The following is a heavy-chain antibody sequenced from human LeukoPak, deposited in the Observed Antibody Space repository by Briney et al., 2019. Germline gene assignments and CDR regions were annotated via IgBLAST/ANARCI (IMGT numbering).Heavy chain of an antibody. D-gene: IGHD2-21*01. V-gene: IGHV4-39*01. J-gene: IGHJ4*02. CDR2: IYYSGST. Sequence: PSETLSPTCTASGGSISSSSYYWGWIRQPPGKGLEWIGSIYYSGSTYYNPSLKSRVTISVDTSKNQFSLKLSSVTAADTAVYYCARLRGVVVPIGVDYWGQGTLVTVSS. CDR3: ARLRGVVVPIGVDY. CDR1: GGSISSSSYY.